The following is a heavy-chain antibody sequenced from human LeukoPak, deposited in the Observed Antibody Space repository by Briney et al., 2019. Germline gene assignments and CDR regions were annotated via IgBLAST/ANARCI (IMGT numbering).Heavy chain of an antibody. CDR2: INHSGST. D-gene: IGHD4/OR15-4a*01. CDR1: GGSFSGYY. V-gene: IGHV4-34*01. CDR3: ARAGPSMVAPPGY. J-gene: IGHJ4*02. Sequence: SETLSLTCAVYGGSFSGYYWSWIRQPPGKGLEWIGEINHSGSTNYNPSLESRVTISVDTSKNQFSLKLSSVTAADTAVYYCARAGPSMVAPPGYWGQGTLVTVSS.